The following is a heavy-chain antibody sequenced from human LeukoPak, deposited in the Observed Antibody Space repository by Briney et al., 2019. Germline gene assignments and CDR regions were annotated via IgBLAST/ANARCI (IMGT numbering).Heavy chain of an antibody. CDR2: IYSGGST. CDR1: GFTVSNNY. V-gene: IGHV3-53*01. Sequence: GGSLRLSCAASGFTVSNNYMSWVRQAPGKGLEWVSVIYSGGSTSYADSVKGRFTISRDNSKNTLYLQMNSLRAEDTAVYYSAREVCLDYWGQGTLVTVSS. CDR3: AREVCLDY. D-gene: IGHD3-10*02. J-gene: IGHJ4*02.